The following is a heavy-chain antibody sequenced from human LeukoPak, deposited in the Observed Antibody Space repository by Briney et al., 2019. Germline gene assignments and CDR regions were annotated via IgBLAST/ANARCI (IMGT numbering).Heavy chain of an antibody. CDR2: ISSISTYI. CDR3: ARVYDFWSAETPLWWYFDL. J-gene: IGHJ2*01. Sequence: GGSLRLSCAASGFTFSSYTMNWVRQAPGKGLEWVSSISSISTYIYYADSLKGRFTISRDNAKNSLYLQMNSLRAEDTAVYYCARVYDFWSAETPLWWYFDLWGRGTLVTVSS. CDR1: GFTFSSYT. V-gene: IGHV3-21*01. D-gene: IGHD3-3*01.